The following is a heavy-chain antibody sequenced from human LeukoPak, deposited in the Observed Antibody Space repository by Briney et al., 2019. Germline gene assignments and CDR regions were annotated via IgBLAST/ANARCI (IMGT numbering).Heavy chain of an antibody. J-gene: IGHJ4*02. CDR1: GFTVSTNY. Sequence: SGGSLRLSCAASGFTVSTNYMTWVRRAPGRGLEWVSVIYSGGSTYFADSVKGRFTISRDNSQNTLYLQMNSLRAEDTAVYYCARDNSNYFDYWGQGTLVTVSS. D-gene: IGHD5-18*01. V-gene: IGHV3-66*01. CDR2: IYSGGST. CDR3: ARDNSNYFDY.